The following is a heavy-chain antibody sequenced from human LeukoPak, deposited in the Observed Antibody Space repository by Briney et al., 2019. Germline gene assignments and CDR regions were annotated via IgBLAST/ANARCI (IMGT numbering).Heavy chain of an antibody. Sequence: SETLSLTCTVSGGSISSSSYYWGRIRQPPGKGLEWIGSIYYSRSTYYNPSLKSRVTISVDTSKNQFSLKLSSVTAADTAVYYCARLVRRGSGSYYKITGWFDPWGQGTLVTVSS. CDR3: ARLVRRGSGSYYKITGWFDP. CDR2: IYYSRST. CDR1: GGSISSSSYY. V-gene: IGHV4-39*01. J-gene: IGHJ5*02. D-gene: IGHD3-10*01.